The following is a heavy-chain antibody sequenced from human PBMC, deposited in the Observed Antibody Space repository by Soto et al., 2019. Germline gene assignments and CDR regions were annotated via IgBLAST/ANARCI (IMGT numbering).Heavy chain of an antibody. V-gene: IGHV3-21*01. J-gene: IGHJ6*02. Sequence: GGSLRLSCVGSGFTFSTYSINWVRQAPGKGLEWVSSISSRSDIYYADPVKGRFTISRDNAKNSVSLQMNSLRAEDTAVYYCAREYTACPLAYGLDVWGQGTTVTVPS. CDR1: GFTFSTYS. CDR2: ISSRSDI. D-gene: IGHD2-2*02. CDR3: AREYTACPLAYGLDV.